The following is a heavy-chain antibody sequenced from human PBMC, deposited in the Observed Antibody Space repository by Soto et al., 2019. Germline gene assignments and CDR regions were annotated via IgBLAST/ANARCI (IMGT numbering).Heavy chain of an antibody. Sequence: SETLSLTCAVYGGSFSGYYWSWIRQPPGKGLEWIGEINHSGSTNYNPSLKSRVTISVDTSKNQFSLKLSSVTAADTAVYYCARGRRITMVRGVRNHFDYWGQGTPVTVSS. J-gene: IGHJ4*02. D-gene: IGHD3-10*01. CDR1: GGSFSGYY. V-gene: IGHV4-34*01. CDR3: ARGRRITMVRGVRNHFDY. CDR2: INHSGST.